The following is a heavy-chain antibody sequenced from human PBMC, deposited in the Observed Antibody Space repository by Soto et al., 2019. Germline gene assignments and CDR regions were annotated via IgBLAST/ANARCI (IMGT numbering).Heavy chain of an antibody. CDR1: GLTFSKYW. D-gene: IGHD6-19*01. CDR3: ASVPGSPGYHGLDV. Sequence: EVQLVESGGGLVQPGGSLRLSCAASGLTFSKYWMTWVRQAPGKGLEWVATIKHDGSEKSNLDSVEGRFTISSDNAKNSLSLQMNSLRVEDTAVYFCASVPGSPGYHGLDVWGQGTTVTVSS. V-gene: IGHV3-7*03. CDR2: IKHDGSEK. J-gene: IGHJ6*02.